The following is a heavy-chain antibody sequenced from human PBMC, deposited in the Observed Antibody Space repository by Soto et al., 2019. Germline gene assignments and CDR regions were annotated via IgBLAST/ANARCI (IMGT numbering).Heavy chain of an antibody. V-gene: IGHV3-30*18. CDR2: ISYDGSNK. CDR1: GFTFSSYG. CDR3: AKDQARIAAAGTRHYVMDV. D-gene: IGHD6-13*01. Sequence: PRLSCAASGFTFSSYGMHWVRQAPGKGLEWVAVISYDGSNKYYADSVKGRFTISRDNSKNTLYLQMNSLRAEDTAVYYCAKDQARIAAAGTRHYVMDVWGQGTTFTVSS. J-gene: IGHJ6*02.